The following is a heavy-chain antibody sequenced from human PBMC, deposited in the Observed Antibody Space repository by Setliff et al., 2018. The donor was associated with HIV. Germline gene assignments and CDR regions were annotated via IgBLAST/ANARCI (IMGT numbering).Heavy chain of an antibody. CDR1: GGSITNADYY. J-gene: IGHJ4*02. CDR3: AIEKHWNGPFDY. D-gene: IGHD1-1*01. Sequence: SETLSLTCAVSGGSITNADYYWSWIRQPPGKGLEWIGYIYYSGNTYYNPSLNTRVVISIDTSSNQFSLNLNSGTAADTAVYFCAIEKHWNGPFDYWGQGKLVTVSS. CDR2: IYYSGNT. V-gene: IGHV4-30-4*08.